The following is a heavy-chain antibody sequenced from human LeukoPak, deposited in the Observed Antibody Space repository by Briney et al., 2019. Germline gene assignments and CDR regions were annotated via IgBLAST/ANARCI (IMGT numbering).Heavy chain of an antibody. CDR3: AKESMIVVVSTIDY. D-gene: IGHD3-22*01. J-gene: IGHJ4*02. CDR1: GFTFSSYG. V-gene: IGHV3-30*18. Sequence: GRSLRLSCAASGFTFSSYGMHWARQAPGKGLEWVAVISYDGSNKYYADSVKGRFTISRDNSKNTLYLQMNSLRAEDTAVYYCAKESMIVVVSTIDYWGQGTLVTVSS. CDR2: ISYDGSNK.